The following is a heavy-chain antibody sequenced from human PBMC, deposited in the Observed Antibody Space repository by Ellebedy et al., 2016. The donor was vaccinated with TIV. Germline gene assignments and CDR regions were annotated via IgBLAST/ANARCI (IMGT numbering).Heavy chain of an antibody. D-gene: IGHD4-17*01. J-gene: IGHJ4*02. CDR3: ARAESPKLGYGDYGTLVDY. CDR2: ISYDGSNK. CDR1: GFTFSSYA. V-gene: IGHV3-30-3*01. Sequence: GESLKISXAASGFTFSSYAMHWVRQAPGKGLEWVAVISYDGSNKYYADSVKGRFTISRDNSKNTLYLQMNSLRAEDTAVYYCARAESPKLGYGDYGTLVDYWGQGTLVTVSS.